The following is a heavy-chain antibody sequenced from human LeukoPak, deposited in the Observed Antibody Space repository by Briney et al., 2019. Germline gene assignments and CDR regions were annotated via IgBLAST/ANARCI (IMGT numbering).Heavy chain of an antibody. V-gene: IGHV3-21*01. Sequence: GGSLRLSCAASGFTFSSYSMNWVRQAPGKGLEGVSSISSSSSYIYYADSVKGRFTISRDNAKNSLYLQMNSLRAEDTALYYCARGHGSGSYFQTPFDYWGQGTLVTVSS. J-gene: IGHJ4*02. CDR2: ISSSSSYI. CDR1: GFTFSSYS. CDR3: ARGHGSGSYFQTPFDY. D-gene: IGHD3-10*01.